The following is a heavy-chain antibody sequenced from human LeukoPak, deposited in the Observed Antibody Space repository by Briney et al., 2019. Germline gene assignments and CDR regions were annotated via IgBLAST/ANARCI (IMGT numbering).Heavy chain of an antibody. D-gene: IGHD3-22*01. V-gene: IGHV5-51*01. Sequence: GESLKISCKGSGYSFTSYWIGWVRQMPGKGLEWMGIIYPGDSDTRYSPSFQGQVTISADKSISTAYLQWSSLKASDTAMYYCAVYDSSGYYVNWFDPWGQGTLVTVSS. J-gene: IGHJ5*02. CDR2: IYPGDSDT. CDR3: AVYDSSGYYVNWFDP. CDR1: GYSFTSYW.